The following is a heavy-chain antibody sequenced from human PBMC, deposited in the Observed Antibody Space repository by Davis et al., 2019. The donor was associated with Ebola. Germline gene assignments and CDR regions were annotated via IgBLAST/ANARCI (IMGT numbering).Heavy chain of an antibody. CDR3: ARAPSYRSSKWDWFDP. CDR2: FDPEDGET. Sequence: AASVKVSCKVSGYTLTELSMHWVRQAPGKGLEWMGGFDPEDGETIYAQKFQGRVTMTEDTSTDTAYMELSSLRSEDTAVYYCARAPSYRSSKWDWFDPWGQGTLVTVSS. CDR1: GYTLTELS. J-gene: IGHJ5*02. D-gene: IGHD1-26*01. V-gene: IGHV1-24*01.